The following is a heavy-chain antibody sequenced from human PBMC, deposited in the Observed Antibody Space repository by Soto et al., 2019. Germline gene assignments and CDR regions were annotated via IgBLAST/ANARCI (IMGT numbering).Heavy chain of an antibody. Sequence: EVQLVESGGGLVQPGGSPRLSCAASGFTFSDHYMDWVRQAPGKGLEWVGRTRNKANSYTTEYAASVKGRFTISRDDSKNSLYLQMNSLKTEDTAVYYCGRGYCSGGACYSGDYWGQGTLVTVSS. CDR1: GFTFSDHY. D-gene: IGHD2-15*01. CDR3: GRGYCSGGACYSGDY. CDR2: TRNKANSYTT. V-gene: IGHV3-72*01. J-gene: IGHJ4*02.